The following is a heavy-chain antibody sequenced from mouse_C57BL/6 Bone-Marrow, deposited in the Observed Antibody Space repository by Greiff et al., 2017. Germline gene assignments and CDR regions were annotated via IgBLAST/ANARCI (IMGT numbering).Heavy chain of an antibody. Sequence: QVQLQQPGAELVRPGSSVKLSCKASGYTFTSYWMHWVKQRPIQGLEWIGNIDPSDSETHYNQKFKDKATLTVDKSSSTAYMQLSSLTSEDSAVYYCARRRRRRPAWGFDVWGTGTTVTVSS. CDR3: ARRRRRRPAWGFDV. V-gene: IGHV1-52*01. CDR2: IDPSDSET. CDR1: GYTFTSYW. J-gene: IGHJ1*03.